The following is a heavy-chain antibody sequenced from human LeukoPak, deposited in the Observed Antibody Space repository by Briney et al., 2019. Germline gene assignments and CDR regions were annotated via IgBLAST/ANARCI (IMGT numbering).Heavy chain of an antibody. CDR1: GYTFTGYY. D-gene: IGHD3-10*01. Sequence: ASVKVSCKASGYTFTGYYMHWVRQAPGQGLEWMGWINPNSGGTNYAQKFQGRVTMTRDTSISTAYMELSRLRSDDTAVYYCARGHITMVRGVNYYYGMDVWGQGTTVTVSS. CDR3: ARGHITMVRGVNYYYGMDV. CDR2: INPNSGGT. V-gene: IGHV1-2*02. J-gene: IGHJ6*02.